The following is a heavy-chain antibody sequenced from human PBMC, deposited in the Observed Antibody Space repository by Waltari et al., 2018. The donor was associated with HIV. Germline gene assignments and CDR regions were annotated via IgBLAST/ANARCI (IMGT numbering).Heavy chain of an antibody. CDR2: IKRSGSRT. CDR1: GYTFTSYY. V-gene: IGHV1-46*03. D-gene: IGHD1-26*01. J-gene: IGHJ5*02. Sequence: QVQLVQSAAAVKKPGASVKVSCKASGYTFTSYYMHWVRQAPGQGLEWRGIIKRSGSRTRYAPECEGRVTMTRDTATSTVYMEVGRLRCEETAVYYCAGDWHQGIVEGNWFDRWGQGILVSVSS. CDR3: AGDWHQGIVEGNWFDR.